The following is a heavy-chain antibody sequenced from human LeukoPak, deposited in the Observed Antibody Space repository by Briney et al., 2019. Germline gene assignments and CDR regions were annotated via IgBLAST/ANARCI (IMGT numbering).Heavy chain of an antibody. CDR3: ARNFYASSGYYLDDFYFDF. CDR1: GASIISGTYC. V-gene: IGHV4-39*07. Sequence: SETLSLTCTVSGASIISGTYCWGWIRQPPGKGLEWIGSIYYSGSTYYSPSLRSRVTMSVDTSTNQFSLKLISVTAADTALYYCARNFYASSGYYLDDFYFDFWGQGTLVTVSS. J-gene: IGHJ4*02. CDR2: IYYSGST. D-gene: IGHD3-22*01.